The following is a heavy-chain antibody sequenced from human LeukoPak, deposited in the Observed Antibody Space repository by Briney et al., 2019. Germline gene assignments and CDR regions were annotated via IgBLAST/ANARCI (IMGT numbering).Heavy chain of an antibody. V-gene: IGHV3-23*01. CDR1: GFTFSSYA. Sequence: GGSLRLSCAASGFTFSSYAMSWVRQAPGRGLEWVSTISPTGGNTYYADSVKGRFTISRDNSKNTLFLQMHSLRAEDTAIYYCAKHATEGGSSSTSSWDYWGQGTLVTVSS. J-gene: IGHJ4*02. D-gene: IGHD2-2*01. CDR2: ISPTGGNT. CDR3: AKHATEGGSSSTSSWDY.